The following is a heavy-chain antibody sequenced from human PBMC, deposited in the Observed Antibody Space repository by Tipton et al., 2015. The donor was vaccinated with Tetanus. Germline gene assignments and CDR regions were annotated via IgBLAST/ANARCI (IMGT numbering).Heavy chain of an antibody. Sequence: TLSLTCTVSGGSISSYYWSWIRQPPGKGLEWIGYIYYSGSTNYNPSLKSRVTISVDTSKNQFSLKLSSVTAADTAVYYCARDLGITICGVVSPFFGMDVWGQGTTVTVSS. J-gene: IGHJ6*02. V-gene: IGHV4-59*01. CDR2: IYYSGST. CDR1: GGSISSYY. D-gene: IGHD3-3*01. CDR3: ARDLGITICGVVSPFFGMDV.